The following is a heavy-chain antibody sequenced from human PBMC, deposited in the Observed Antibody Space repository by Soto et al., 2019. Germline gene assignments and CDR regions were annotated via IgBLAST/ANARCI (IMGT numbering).Heavy chain of an antibody. CDR1: GFTFSDNA. D-gene: IGHD2-2*01. V-gene: IGHV3-23*01. J-gene: IGHJ6*02. CDR2: ISDDGDST. Sequence: ESGGGLVQPGGSLRLSCGASGFTFSDNAMTWVRQAPGKGLAWVSSISDDGDSTYYADSVKGRFTISRDNSKNTLFLQMSSLGAEDTAVYYCAKSLSTAVNYGLDVWGQGTSVTVSS. CDR3: AKSLSTAVNYGLDV.